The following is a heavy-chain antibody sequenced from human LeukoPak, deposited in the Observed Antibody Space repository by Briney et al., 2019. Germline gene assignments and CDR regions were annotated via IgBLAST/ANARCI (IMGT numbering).Heavy chain of an antibody. Sequence: GGSLRLSCVASGFPFSSYWMTWVRQAPGKGLEWVANIKQDGSKKSYVDSVKGRFTISRDNAKNSLYLQMNSLRAEDTAIYYCTRVGYIDEGIDYWGRGTLVTVSS. CDR3: TRVGYIDEGIDY. CDR2: IKQDGSKK. J-gene: IGHJ4*02. CDR1: GFPFSSYW. V-gene: IGHV3-7*04. D-gene: IGHD5-24*01.